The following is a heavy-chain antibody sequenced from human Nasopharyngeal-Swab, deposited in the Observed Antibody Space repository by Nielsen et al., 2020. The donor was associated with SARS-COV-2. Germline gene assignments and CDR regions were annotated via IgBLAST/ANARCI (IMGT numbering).Heavy chain of an antibody. CDR2: TYPGDSDT. V-gene: IGHV5-51*01. D-gene: IGHD3-3*01. CDR3: ARAFWSGYYMSYNWFDP. J-gene: IGHJ5*02. Sequence: VRQMPGKGLEWMGITYPGDSDTRYSPSFQGQVTISADKSISTAYLQWSSLKASDTAMYYCARAFWSGYYMSYNWFDPWGQGTLVTVSS.